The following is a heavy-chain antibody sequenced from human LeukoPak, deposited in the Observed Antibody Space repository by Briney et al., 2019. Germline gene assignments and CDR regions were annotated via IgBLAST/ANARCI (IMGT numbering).Heavy chain of an antibody. V-gene: IGHV4-38-2*02. CDR2: IYHSGST. CDR3: ARDLLDSTMAFDI. J-gene: IGHJ3*02. CDR1: GYSLSSGYY. D-gene: IGHD1-14*01. Sequence: SETLSLTCTVSGYSLSSGYYWGWIRQPPGKGLEWIGSIYHSGSTYYNPSLKSRVTISVDTSKNQFSLKLSSVTAADTAAYYCARDLLDSTMAFDIWGQGTMVTVSS.